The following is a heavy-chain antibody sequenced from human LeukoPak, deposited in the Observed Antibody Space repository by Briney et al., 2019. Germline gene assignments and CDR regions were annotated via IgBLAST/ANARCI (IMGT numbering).Heavy chain of an antibody. V-gene: IGHV3-21*01. CDR2: ISSSSSYI. CDR3: VRSLVGASDY. Sequence: GGSLRLSCAASGFTFSSYSMNWVRQAPGKGLEWVSSISSSSSYIYYADSVKGRFTISRDNAKNTVSLQMNSLRAEDTAVYYCVRSLVGASDYWGQGTLVTVSS. J-gene: IGHJ4*02. D-gene: IGHD1-26*01. CDR1: GFTFSSYS.